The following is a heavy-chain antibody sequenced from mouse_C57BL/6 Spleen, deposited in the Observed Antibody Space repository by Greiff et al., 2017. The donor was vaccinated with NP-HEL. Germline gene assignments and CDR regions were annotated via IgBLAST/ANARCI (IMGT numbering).Heavy chain of an antibody. J-gene: IGHJ3*01. Sequence: VQLQQPGAELVKPGASVKMSCKASGYTFTSYWITWVKQRPGQGLEWIGDIYPGSGSTNYNEKFKSKATLTVDTSSSTAYMQLSSLTSEDSAVYYCARTIGGSAWFAYWGQGTLVTVSA. CDR1: GYTFTSYW. CDR3: ARTIGGSAWFAY. V-gene: IGHV1-55*01. CDR2: IYPGSGST.